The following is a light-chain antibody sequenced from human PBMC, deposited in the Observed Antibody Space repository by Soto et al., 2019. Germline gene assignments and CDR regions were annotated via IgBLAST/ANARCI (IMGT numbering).Light chain of an antibody. CDR3: QQSDNWSLT. Sequence: EIVMTQSPATLSVSPGERASLSCRASQTVSSNLAWYQQKPGQAPRLLVYGASTRATGIPARYSGSGSGTEFTLTFSTLQSEDFSVYYCQQSDNWSLTFGGGVKVEIK. CDR2: GAS. J-gene: IGKJ4*01. V-gene: IGKV3-15*01. CDR1: QTVSSN.